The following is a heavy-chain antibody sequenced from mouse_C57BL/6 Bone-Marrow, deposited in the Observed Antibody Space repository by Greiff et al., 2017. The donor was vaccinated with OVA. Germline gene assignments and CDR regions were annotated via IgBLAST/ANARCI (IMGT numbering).Heavy chain of an antibody. CDR1: GYTFTDYY. Sequence: EVKLQESGPVLVKPGASVKMSCKASGYTFTDYYMNWVKQSHGKSLEWIGVINPYNGGTSYNQKFKGKATLTVDKSSSTAYMELNSLTSEDSAVYYCARGELRLPYYAMDYWGQGTSVTVSS. V-gene: IGHV1-19*01. D-gene: IGHD3-2*02. CDR2: INPYNGGT. J-gene: IGHJ4*01. CDR3: ARGELRLPYYAMDY.